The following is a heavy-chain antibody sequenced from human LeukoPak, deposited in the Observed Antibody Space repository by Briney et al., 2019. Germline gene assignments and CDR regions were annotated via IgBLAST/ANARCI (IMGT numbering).Heavy chain of an antibody. Sequence: ASVKVSCKASGYTFTDYYMHRVRQAPGQGFEWMGWINPNDGDTNYAQKFQGRVTMTRDTSISTAHMEVSRLRSDDTAVYYCARANFLYCSSTTCLFDHWGQGTLVTVSS. J-gene: IGHJ4*02. CDR3: ARANFLYCSSTTCLFDH. CDR2: INPNDGDT. CDR1: GYTFTDYY. D-gene: IGHD2-2*01. V-gene: IGHV1-2*02.